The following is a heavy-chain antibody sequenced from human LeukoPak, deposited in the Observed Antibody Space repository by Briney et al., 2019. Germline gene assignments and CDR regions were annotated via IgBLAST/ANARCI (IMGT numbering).Heavy chain of an antibody. CDR1: GGSISGYY. J-gene: IGHJ5*02. CDR3: ARAVVVAATVKWFDP. CDR2: IYYSGST. V-gene: IGHV4-59*01. D-gene: IGHD2-15*01. Sequence: SETLSLTCTVSGGSISGYYWSWIRQSPGKGLEWIGYIYYSGSTNYNPSLKSRVTMSVDTSKNHFSLKVGSVTAADTAVYYCARAVVVAATVKWFDPWGQGTLVTVSS.